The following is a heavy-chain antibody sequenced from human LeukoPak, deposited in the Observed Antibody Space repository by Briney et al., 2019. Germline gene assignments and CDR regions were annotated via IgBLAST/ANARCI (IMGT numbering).Heavy chain of an antibody. V-gene: IGHV3-33*01. J-gene: IGHJ5*01. D-gene: IGHD2-8*02. CDR1: GFTFSSYG. Sequence: GGSLRLSCAASGFTFSSYGMHWVRQAPGKGLEWVAVIWYDGSKKYYADSVKGRFTISRDDSKNTLYLQMNSLRAEDTAVYYCARVAVSGPTGWFDSWGQGTLVIVSS. CDR3: ARVAVSGPTGWFDS. CDR2: IWYDGSKK.